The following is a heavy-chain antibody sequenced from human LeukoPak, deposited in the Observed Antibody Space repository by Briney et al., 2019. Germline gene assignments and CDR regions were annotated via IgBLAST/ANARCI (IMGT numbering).Heavy chain of an antibody. CDR2: IKQDGSEK. J-gene: IGHJ4*02. CDR3: ARDPSIAAAAFDY. V-gene: IGHV3-7*01. Sequence: QSGGSLRLSCAASGFTFSSYWMSWVRQAPGKGLEWVANIKQDGSEKYYVDSVKGRFTISRDNAKNSLYLQMNSLRAEDTAVYYCARDPSIAAAAFDYWGQGTLVTVSS. D-gene: IGHD6-13*01. CDR1: GFTFSSYW.